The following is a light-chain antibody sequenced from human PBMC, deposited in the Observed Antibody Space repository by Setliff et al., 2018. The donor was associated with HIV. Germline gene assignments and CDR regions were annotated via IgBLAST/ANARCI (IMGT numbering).Light chain of an antibody. CDR1: TGAVTSTHY. CDR3: LLSYGGLGLRV. Sequence: QAVVLALPPAQTVSPGGTVTLTCGSSTGAVTSTHYAYWFQQQPGQAPRTFIYDTRNKHSWTPARFSGSLLGGRAALALSGAQPEDEAVYYCLLSYGGLGLRVFGGGTKVTVL. V-gene: IGLV7-46*01. J-gene: IGLJ3*02. CDR2: DTR.